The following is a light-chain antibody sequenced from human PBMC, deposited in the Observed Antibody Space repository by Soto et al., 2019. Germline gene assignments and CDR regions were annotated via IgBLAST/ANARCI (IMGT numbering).Light chain of an antibody. CDR3: QQRTSWPLT. CDR2: DAS. J-gene: IGKJ4*01. CDR1: QSVSSY. Sequence: EIVLTQSPATLSLSPEERATLSCRASQSVSSYLAWYQQKPGQAPRLLIYDASNRATGIPARFSGSGSGTDLALTISSLEPEDFAVYYCQQRTSWPLTFGGGTNVEIK. V-gene: IGKV3-11*01.